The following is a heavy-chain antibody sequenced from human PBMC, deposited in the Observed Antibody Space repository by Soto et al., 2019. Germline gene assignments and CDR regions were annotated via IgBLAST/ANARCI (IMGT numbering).Heavy chain of an antibody. CDR1: GDSISSYY. CDR2: IYYSGSA. J-gene: IGHJ3*02. CDR3: ARRQRITLVRGVTHHAFDI. Sequence: SETLSLTCTVSGDSISSYYWSWIRQPPGKGLEWIGSIYYSGSANYNPSLKSRVTISVDTSKNQFSLKLSSVTAADTAVYYCARRQRITLVRGVTHHAFDIWGQGTMVTVSS. V-gene: IGHV4-59*08. D-gene: IGHD3-10*01.